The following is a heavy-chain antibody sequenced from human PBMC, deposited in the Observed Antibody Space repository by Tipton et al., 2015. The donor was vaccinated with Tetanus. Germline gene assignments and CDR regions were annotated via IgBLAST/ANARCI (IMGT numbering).Heavy chain of an antibody. CDR3: ARGTGDY. CDR2: IFYTGTT. J-gene: IGHJ4*02. Sequence: TLSLTCSVSGGSLRSDDYQWNWIRQPPGKGLEWIGHIFYTGTTHYNPSLESRVTMSVDTSKNQFSLKVRSVTAADTAVYYCARGTGDYWGQGTLVTVSS. V-gene: IGHV4-30-4*01. CDR1: GGSLRSDDYQ. D-gene: IGHD1-14*01.